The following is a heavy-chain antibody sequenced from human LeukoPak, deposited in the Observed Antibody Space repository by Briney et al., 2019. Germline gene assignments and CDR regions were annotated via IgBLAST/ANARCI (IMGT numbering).Heavy chain of an antibody. CDR3: ARDRSPAGLTNTPLDY. CDR1: GYTFTGYY. V-gene: IGHV1-2*02. J-gene: IGHJ4*02. Sequence: ASVKVSCKASGYTFTGYYMHWVRQAPGQGLEWMGWINPNSGGTNYAQKFQGRVTMTRDTSISTAYMELSRLRSDDTAVYYCARDRSPAGLTNTPLDYWGQGTLVTVSS. CDR2: INPNSGGT. D-gene: IGHD4/OR15-4a*01.